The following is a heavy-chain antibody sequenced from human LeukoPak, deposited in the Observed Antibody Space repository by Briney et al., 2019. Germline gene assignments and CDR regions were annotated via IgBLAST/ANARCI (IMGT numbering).Heavy chain of an antibody. CDR1: GFTFASSA. J-gene: IGHJ6*02. Sequence: GASVKVSCKASGFTFASSAMQWVRQARGQRLEWIGWIVVGSGNTNYAQKFQGRVTMTRNTSISTAYMELSSLRSEDTAVYYCAKTAFSYYYYGMDVWGQGTTVTVSS. V-gene: IGHV1-58*02. CDR3: AKTAFSYYYYGMDV. CDR2: IVVGSGNT.